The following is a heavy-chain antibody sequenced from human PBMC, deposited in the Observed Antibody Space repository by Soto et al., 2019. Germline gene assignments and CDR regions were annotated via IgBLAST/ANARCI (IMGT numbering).Heavy chain of an antibody. CDR3: ATIHQGECSSTSCNPEYNWFDP. D-gene: IGHD2-2*01. V-gene: IGHV3-23*01. J-gene: IGHJ5*02. CDR2: ISGSGGST. Sequence: GGSLRLSCAASGFTFSSYAMSWVRQAPGKGLEWVSAISGSGGSTYYADSVKGRFTISRDNSKNTLYLQMNSLRAEDTAVYYCATIHQGECSSTSCNPEYNWFDPWGQGTLVTVSS. CDR1: GFTFSSYA.